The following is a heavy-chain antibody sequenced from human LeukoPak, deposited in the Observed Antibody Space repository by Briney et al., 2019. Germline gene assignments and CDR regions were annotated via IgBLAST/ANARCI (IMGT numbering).Heavy chain of an antibody. D-gene: IGHD2-2*01. CDR2: ISSGGTP. CDR3: AKPEVGVASIDC. V-gene: IGHV3-23*01. Sequence: GGSLRLSCGASGFTFTSSAMTWVRQAPGKGLEWVSAISSGGTPYYTASVRGRFIISRDTSTNTLYQQVKSLTDEDTAVYYCAKPEVGVASIDCWGQGTLVTVSS. CDR1: GFTFTSSA. J-gene: IGHJ4*02.